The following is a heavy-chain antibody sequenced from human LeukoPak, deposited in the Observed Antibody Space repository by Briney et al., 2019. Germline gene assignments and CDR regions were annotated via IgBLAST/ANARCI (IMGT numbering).Heavy chain of an antibody. D-gene: IGHD2-2*01. CDR1: GYTFTGYY. CDR2: INSNSGGT. CDR3: AVDAGYCSSTSCQVMYYFDY. V-gene: IGHV1-2*02. Sequence: ASVKVSCKASGYTFTGYYMHWVRQAPGQGLEWMGWINSNSGGTNYAQKFQGRVTMTRDTSISTAYMELSRLRSDDTAVYYCAVDAGYCSSTSCQVMYYFDYWGQGTLVTVSS. J-gene: IGHJ4*02.